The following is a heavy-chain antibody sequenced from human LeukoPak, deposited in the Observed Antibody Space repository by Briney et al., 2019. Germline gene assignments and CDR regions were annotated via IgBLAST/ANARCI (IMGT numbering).Heavy chain of an antibody. CDR1: GFTFSRYA. D-gene: IGHD4/OR15-4a*01. J-gene: IGHJ4*02. Sequence: PGGSLRLSCSASGFTFSRYAMHWVRQAPGEGLEYVSAISSSGGSTYYADSVKGRFTISRDNAKNSLYLQMNSLRAEDTAVYYCASLRGAAPSDYWGQGTLVTVSS. V-gene: IGHV3-64*04. CDR2: ISSSGGST. CDR3: ASLRGAAPSDY.